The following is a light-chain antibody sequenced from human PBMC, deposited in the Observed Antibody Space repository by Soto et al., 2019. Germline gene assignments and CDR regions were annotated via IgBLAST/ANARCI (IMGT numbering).Light chain of an antibody. V-gene: IGKV3-20*01. J-gene: IGKJ5*01. CDR2: GAS. CDR1: QIVTSNY. Sequence: VLTHSPDTLYLSPGERATLSCRASQIVTSNYLAWYQQKPGQAPRLLVYGASSRATGISDRFSGSGSGTDFTLTISRLEPEDFAVYYCQHYVSPPITFGQGTRLEI. CDR3: QHYVSPPIT.